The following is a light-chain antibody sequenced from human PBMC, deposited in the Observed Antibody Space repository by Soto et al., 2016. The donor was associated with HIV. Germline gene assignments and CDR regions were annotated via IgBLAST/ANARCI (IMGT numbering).Light chain of an antibody. V-gene: IGLV3-21*01. Sequence: SYELTQPPSVSVAPGMTATVLCGGTTLEVQNVHWYQQKPGQAPVLVLYDDNDRPSGIPERFSGSNSGDTATLTISRVEAGDEADYYCQVKDSRRDLYVFGSGTKVTVL. J-gene: IGLJ1*01. CDR2: DDN. CDR1: TLEVQN. CDR3: QVKDSRRDLYV.